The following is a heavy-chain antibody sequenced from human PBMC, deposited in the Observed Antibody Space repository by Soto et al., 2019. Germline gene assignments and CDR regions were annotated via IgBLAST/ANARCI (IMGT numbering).Heavy chain of an antibody. CDR3: AREVQVHTPAFVY. CDR1: GGTFNTYA. J-gene: IGHJ4*02. V-gene: IGHV1-69*19. CDR2: ISPMFGAA. D-gene: IGHD3-10*01. Sequence: QVQLVQSGAEMKKPGSSVKVSCQSSGGTFNTYAMNWVRQAPGQGPEWMGDISPMFGAANYAPKFQGRVTITADDSTATSDMQLSSLTSEDTALYFCAREVQVHTPAFVYWGQGTLVTVSS.